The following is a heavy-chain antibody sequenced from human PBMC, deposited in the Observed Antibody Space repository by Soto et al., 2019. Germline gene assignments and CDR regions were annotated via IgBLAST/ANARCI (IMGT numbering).Heavy chain of an antibody. CDR1: GFTFSHYW. Sequence: EVQLLQSGGGSVRPGGTLTLSCAASGFTFSHYWMHWVRQVPGRGLLWVSRLNHDANRTAYADSVRGRFTVSRDHAKNTLYLHMSSVRAEDSATYYCVRSTSGCFDYWGQGAEVSVSS. D-gene: IGHD2-8*01. CDR3: VRSTSGCFDY. V-gene: IGHV3-74*01. J-gene: IGHJ4*02. CDR2: LNHDANRT.